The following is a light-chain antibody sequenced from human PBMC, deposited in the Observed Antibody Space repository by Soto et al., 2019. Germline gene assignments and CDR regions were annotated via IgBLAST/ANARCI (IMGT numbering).Light chain of an antibody. CDR2: GTS. J-gene: IGLJ2*01. Sequence: QSVLTQPPSVSGAPGQRVTISCTGSSSNIGAGYDVHWYQQLPGTAPRLLIYGTSNRPSGVPDRFSGSKSGTSASLAITGLQAEDEADYYCQAYDTSLSISGVFGGGTQLTVL. CDR3: QAYDTSLSISGV. CDR1: SSNIGAGYD. V-gene: IGLV1-40*01.